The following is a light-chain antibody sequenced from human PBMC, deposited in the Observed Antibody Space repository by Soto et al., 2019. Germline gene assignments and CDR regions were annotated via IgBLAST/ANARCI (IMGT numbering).Light chain of an antibody. CDR2: DVS. CDR1: SSDVGGYNY. CDR3: SSYTSSSLSGPYV. V-gene: IGLV2-14*01. J-gene: IGLJ1*01. Sequence: QSALTQPASVSGSPGQSITISCTGTSSDVGGYNYVSWYQQHPGKAPKLMIYDVSNRPSGVSNRFSGSKSGNTASLTISGLQAEDEADYYCSSYTSSSLSGPYVFGTGTKLTVL.